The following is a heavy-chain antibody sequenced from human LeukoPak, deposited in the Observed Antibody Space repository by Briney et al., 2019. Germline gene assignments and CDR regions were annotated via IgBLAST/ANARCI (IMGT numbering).Heavy chain of an antibody. CDR3: AKDIWGSVDY. Sequence: GGSLRLSCAASGFTFSSYAMHWVRQAPGKGLEWVAVISYDGSNKYYADSVKGRFTISRDNSKNTLYLQMNSLRAEDTAVYYCAKDIWGSVDYWGQGTLVTVSS. D-gene: IGHD7-27*01. V-gene: IGHV3-30*04. CDR2: ISYDGSNK. CDR1: GFTFSSYA. J-gene: IGHJ4*02.